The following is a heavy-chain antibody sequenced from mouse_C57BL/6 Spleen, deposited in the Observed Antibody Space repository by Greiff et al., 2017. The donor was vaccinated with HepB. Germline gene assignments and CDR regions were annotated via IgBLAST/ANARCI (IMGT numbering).Heavy chain of an antibody. Sequence: VQLQQSGPELVKPGASVKISCKASGYTFPDYYMNWVKQSHGKSLEWIGDINPNNGGTSYNQKFKGKATLTVDKSSSTAYMELRSLTSEDSAVYYCANYGSYEAYWGQGTLVTVSA. D-gene: IGHD1-1*01. V-gene: IGHV1-26*01. CDR3: ANYGSYEAY. CDR2: INPNNGGT. J-gene: IGHJ3*01. CDR1: GYTFPDYY.